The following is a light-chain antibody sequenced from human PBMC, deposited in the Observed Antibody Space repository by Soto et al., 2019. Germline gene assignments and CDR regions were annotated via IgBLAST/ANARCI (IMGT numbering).Light chain of an antibody. CDR2: EGS. CDR3: CSYLGSSSDV. CDR1: SSDVGSYNL. J-gene: IGLJ1*01. V-gene: IGLV2-23*01. Sequence: QSALTQPASVSGSPGQSITISCTGTSSDVGSYNLISWYQQHPGKAPKLMIYEGSKRPAGFSNRCSGSKSGNTSSLTISGLQADDEAGYSCCSYLGSSSDVFGTGTKLTVL.